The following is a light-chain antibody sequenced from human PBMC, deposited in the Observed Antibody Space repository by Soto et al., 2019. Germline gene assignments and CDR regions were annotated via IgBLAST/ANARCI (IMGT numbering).Light chain of an antibody. Sequence: EIVLTQSPATLSLSPGERATLSCRASQSVSSYLAWYQQKPGQAPRLLIYDASNRATGIPARFSGSGSGTDFTLTISSLEPEDFAVYYYQQRSNWPPAWAFGPGTKVDIK. V-gene: IGKV3-11*01. CDR2: DAS. CDR1: QSVSSY. J-gene: IGKJ3*01. CDR3: QQRSNWPPAWA.